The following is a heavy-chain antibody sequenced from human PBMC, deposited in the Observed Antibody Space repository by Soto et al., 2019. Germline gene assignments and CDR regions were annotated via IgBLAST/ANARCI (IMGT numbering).Heavy chain of an antibody. D-gene: IGHD5-12*01. CDR2: INPNFGTP. J-gene: IGHJ6*02. Sequence: SVKVSCKASGDTFTGYYMSWVRQAPGQRLEWMGWINPNFGTPNYAQKFQGRVTITADESTSTAYMELSSLRSEDTAVYYCARDWREMATIKDYYGMDVWGQGTTVTVSS. V-gene: IGHV1-69*13. CDR3: ARDWREMATIKDYYGMDV. CDR1: GDTFTGYY.